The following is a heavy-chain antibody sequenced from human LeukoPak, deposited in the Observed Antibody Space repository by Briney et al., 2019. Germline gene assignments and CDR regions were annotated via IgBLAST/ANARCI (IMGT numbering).Heavy chain of an antibody. J-gene: IGHJ4*02. CDR3: ARGPNSNWSGLDF. CDR2: ISPTGGTT. Sequence: PGGSLRLSCTASGFSFSGHWMHWARQLPGKGLVWVSRISPTGGTTSYADSVKGRFTVSRDNAKSTLYLQVNNLRAEDTAVYYCARGPNSNWSGLDFWGQGTLLTVSS. V-gene: IGHV3-74*01. D-gene: IGHD6-6*01. CDR1: GFSFSGHW.